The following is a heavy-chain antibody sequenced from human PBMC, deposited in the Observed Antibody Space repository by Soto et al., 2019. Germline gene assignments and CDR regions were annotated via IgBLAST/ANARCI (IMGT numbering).Heavy chain of an antibody. CDR1: GGSFSGYY. Sequence: SETLSLTCAVYGGSFSGYYWSWIRQPPGKGLEWIGEINHSGSTNYSPSLKSRVTISVDTSKNQFSLKLSSVTAADTAVYYCARSGLSSSWYYRYYYYYMDVWGKGTTVTVSS. J-gene: IGHJ6*03. CDR3: ARSGLSSSWYYRYYYYYMDV. CDR2: INHSGST. D-gene: IGHD6-13*01. V-gene: IGHV4-34*01.